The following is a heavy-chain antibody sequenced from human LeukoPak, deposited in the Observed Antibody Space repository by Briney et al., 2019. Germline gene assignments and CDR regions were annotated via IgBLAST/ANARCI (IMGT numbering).Heavy chain of an antibody. CDR2: IYYSGST. CDR3: ARRGSGWSREFDY. Sequence: SETLSLTCTVSGGSISSSSYYWGWIRQPPGKGLEWIGSIYYSGSTYYNPSLKSRVTISLDTSKSQFSLKLNSVTAADTAVYYCARRGSGWSREFDYWGQGTLVTVSS. D-gene: IGHD6-19*01. J-gene: IGHJ4*02. CDR1: GGSISSSSYY. V-gene: IGHV4-39*01.